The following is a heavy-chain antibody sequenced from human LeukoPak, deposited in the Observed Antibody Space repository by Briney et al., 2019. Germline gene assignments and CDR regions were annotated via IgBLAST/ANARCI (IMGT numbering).Heavy chain of an antibody. J-gene: IGHJ6*03. CDR3: AKYYGDDPDYYYYMDV. CDR1: GFTFSSYG. CDR2: IQYDGSNQ. V-gene: IGHV3-30*02. Sequence: GGSLRLSCAASGFTFSSYGMHWVRQAPGKGLEWVAYIQYDGSNQQYADSVKGRFSISRDRSKNTLYLQMNSLRAEDTAVYYCAKYYGDDPDYYYYMDVWGKGTTVTISS. D-gene: IGHD4-17*01.